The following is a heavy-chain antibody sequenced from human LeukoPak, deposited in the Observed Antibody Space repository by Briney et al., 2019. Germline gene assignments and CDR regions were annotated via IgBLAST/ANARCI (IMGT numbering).Heavy chain of an antibody. Sequence: GGSLRLSCAASGFTFSSYWMNWVRQAPGEGLEWVADIKRDGSEKNYVDSVKGRFTISRDNAKNSLYLQMNNLRAEDTAVYYCARDLTTVTDDYYYYMDVWGKGTTVTVSS. CDR2: IKRDGSEK. CDR3: ARDLTTVTDDYYYYMDV. J-gene: IGHJ6*03. CDR1: GFTFSSYW. V-gene: IGHV3-7*01. D-gene: IGHD4-11*01.